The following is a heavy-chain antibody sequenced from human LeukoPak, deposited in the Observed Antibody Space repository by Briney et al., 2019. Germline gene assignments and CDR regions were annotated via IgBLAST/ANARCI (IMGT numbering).Heavy chain of an antibody. CDR3: AREAAAGTVDY. Sequence: SETLPLTCTVSGGSISSYYWSWIRQPPGKGLEWIGYIYYSGSTNYNPSLKSRVTISVDTSKNQFSLKLSSVTAADTAVYYCAREAAAGTVDYWGQGTLVTVSS. CDR2: IYYSGST. V-gene: IGHV4-59*01. J-gene: IGHJ4*02. CDR1: GGSISSYY. D-gene: IGHD6-13*01.